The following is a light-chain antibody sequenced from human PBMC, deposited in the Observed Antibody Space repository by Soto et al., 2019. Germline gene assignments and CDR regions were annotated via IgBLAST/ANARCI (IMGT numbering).Light chain of an antibody. CDR1: STNIGINT. CDR3: AAWDDSLNGYLL. V-gene: IGLV1-44*01. J-gene: IGLJ2*01. CDR2: VND. Sequence: QLVLTQPPSASGTPGQRATISCSGSSTNIGINTVNWYQQLPGTAPRLLIYVNDRRPSGVPERFSGSKSGTSASLVISGLQSEDEAVYYCAAWDDSLNGYLLFGGGTKLTVL.